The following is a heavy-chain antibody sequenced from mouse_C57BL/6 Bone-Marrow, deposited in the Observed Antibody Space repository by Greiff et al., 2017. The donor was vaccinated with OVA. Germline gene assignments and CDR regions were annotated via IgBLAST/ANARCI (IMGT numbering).Heavy chain of an antibody. D-gene: IGHD3-2*02. CDR1: GYTFTGYW. V-gene: IGHV1-9*01. Sequence: VKLVESGAELMKPGASVKLSCKATGYTFTGYWIEWVKQRPGHGLEWIGEILPGSGSTNYNEKFKGKATFTADTSSNTAYMQLSSLTTEDSAIYYCAREIAQATGTYDYFDYWGQGTTLTVSS. J-gene: IGHJ2*01. CDR3: AREIAQATGTYDYFDY. CDR2: ILPGSGST.